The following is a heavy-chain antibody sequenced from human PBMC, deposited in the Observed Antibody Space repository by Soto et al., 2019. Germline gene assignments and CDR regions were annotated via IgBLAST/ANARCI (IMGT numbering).Heavy chain of an antibody. CDR1: GGTFSNYA. V-gene: IGHV1-69*01. CDR3: ARVSGPGTYFSPGDY. J-gene: IGHJ4*02. D-gene: IGHD3-10*01. CDR2: IIPIFGTS. Sequence: QVQLVQSGAAVKKPGSSVKVSCKASGGTFSNYAVTWVRQAPGHGLEWMGGIIPIFGTSNYAQKFQGRVTITADESTSTAYMALTIVSSEDTAVYYCARVSGPGTYFSPGDYWGQGTLVTVSS.